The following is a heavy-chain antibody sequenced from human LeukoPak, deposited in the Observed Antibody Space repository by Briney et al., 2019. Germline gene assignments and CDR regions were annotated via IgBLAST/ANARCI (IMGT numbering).Heavy chain of an antibody. CDR3: ARELITKADAFDI. CDR1: GGSISNYY. Sequence: SETLSLTCNVSGGSISNYYWNWTRQPAGKGLEWIGRFYARGNTNYNPSLKSRVTMSVDTSKNQLSLKLTSVTAADTAVYYCARELITKADAFDIWGQGTMVTVSS. D-gene: IGHD1-20*01. J-gene: IGHJ3*02. CDR2: FYARGNT. V-gene: IGHV4-4*07.